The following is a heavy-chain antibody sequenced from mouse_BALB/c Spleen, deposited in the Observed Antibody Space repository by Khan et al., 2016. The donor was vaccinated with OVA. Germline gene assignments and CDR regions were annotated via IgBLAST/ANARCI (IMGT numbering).Heavy chain of an antibody. CDR3: GGKAYYHYDLMDY. J-gene: IGHJ4*01. D-gene: IGHD2-10*01. CDR2: IWSDGTT. CDR1: GFSLTTYG. V-gene: IGHV2-6*02. Sequence: VQLKESGPGLAAPSQSLSITCTISGFSLTTYGVHWVRQPPGKGLEWLVVIWSDGTTNYNSALKSRLTITKDNTQSQAFLKMNSFQTYDTDYYFWGGKAYYHYDLMDYWGQGTSVTVSS.